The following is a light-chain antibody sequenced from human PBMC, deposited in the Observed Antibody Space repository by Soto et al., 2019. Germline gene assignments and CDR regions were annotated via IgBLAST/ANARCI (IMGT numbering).Light chain of an antibody. CDR2: GAS. V-gene: IGKV3-20*01. J-gene: IGKJ4*01. CDR1: QSVSSSY. Sequence: IVLTQSPVTLSLSPGERATLSCRASQSVSSSYLAWYQQKPGQAPRLLIYGASSRATGIPDRFSGSGSGTDFTLTISRLEPEDFAVYHCQQYGDSPLTFGGGTKVDIK. CDR3: QQYGDSPLT.